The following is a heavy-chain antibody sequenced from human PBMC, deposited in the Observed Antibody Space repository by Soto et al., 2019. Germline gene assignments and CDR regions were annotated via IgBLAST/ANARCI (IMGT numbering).Heavy chain of an antibody. V-gene: IGHV4-39*01. J-gene: IGHJ4*02. Sequence: SETLSLTCTVSGGSISSSSYYWGWIRQPPGKGLEWIGSIYYSGSTYYNPSLKRRVTISVDTSKNQFSLKLSSVTAADTAVYYCARHSHMVRGVIDYWGQGTLVTVSS. D-gene: IGHD3-10*01. CDR1: GGSISSSSYY. CDR3: ARHSHMVRGVIDY. CDR2: IYYSGST.